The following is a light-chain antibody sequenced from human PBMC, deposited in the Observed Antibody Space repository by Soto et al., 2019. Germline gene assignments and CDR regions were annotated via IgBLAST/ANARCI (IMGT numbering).Light chain of an antibody. Sequence: EIVMTQSPATLSLSPGERATLSCRASQSVSSTYLAWYQQQPGQAPRLLMSGTSSRATGTPDRFSGSGSGTDFTLTISRLEPEDFAVYYCQQYGSPPITFGQGTRLEI. V-gene: IGKV3-20*01. CDR3: QQYGSPPIT. J-gene: IGKJ5*01. CDR1: QSVSSTY. CDR2: GTS.